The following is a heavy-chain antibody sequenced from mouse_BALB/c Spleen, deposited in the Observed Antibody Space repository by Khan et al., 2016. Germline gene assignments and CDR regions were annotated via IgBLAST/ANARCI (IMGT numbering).Heavy chain of an antibody. D-gene: IGHD2-4*01. CDR3: ARAYYDDWFAY. J-gene: IGHJ3*01. Sequence: VQLKQSGAELVKPGASVKLSCTASGFNIKDTYMHWVKQRPEQGLEWIGKIDPANGNTKYDPNFQGKATITADTSSNTAYLQLSSLTSEDTAVYYCARAYYDDWFAYWGQGTLVTVSA. V-gene: IGHV14-3*02. CDR2: IDPANGNT. CDR1: GFNIKDTY.